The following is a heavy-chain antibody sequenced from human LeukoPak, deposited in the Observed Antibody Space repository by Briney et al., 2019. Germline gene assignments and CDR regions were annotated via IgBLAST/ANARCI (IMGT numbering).Heavy chain of an antibody. V-gene: IGHV1-18*01. CDR1: GYTFTSYG. CDR3: ARGALLRYFDWPANFDY. CDR2: ISAYNGNT. J-gene: IGHJ4*02. D-gene: IGHD3-9*01. Sequence: GASVKVSCKASGYTFTSYGISWVRQAPGQGLEWMGWISAYNGNTNYAQKPQGRVTMTTDTSTSTAYMELRSLRSDDTAVYYCARGALLRYFDWPANFDYWGQGTLVTVSS.